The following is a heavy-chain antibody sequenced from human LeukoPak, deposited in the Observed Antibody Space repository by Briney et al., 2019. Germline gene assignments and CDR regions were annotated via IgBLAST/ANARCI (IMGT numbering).Heavy chain of an antibody. CDR1: GFTFSSHS. V-gene: IGHV3-48*02. D-gene: IGHD7-27*01. CDR2: IDSGSGNI. J-gene: IGHJ3*01. CDR3: AREDDDWGPNTLDV. Sequence: GGSLGLPCAASGFTFSSHSMNWVRQAPGKGLEWLSYIDSGSGNIYYRDSVKGRFTISRDNAQDSLYLQMDSLRDEDTAVYYCAREDDDWGPNTLDVWGQGTVVTVSS.